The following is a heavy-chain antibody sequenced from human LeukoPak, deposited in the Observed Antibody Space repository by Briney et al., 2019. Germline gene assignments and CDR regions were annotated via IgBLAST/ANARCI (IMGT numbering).Heavy chain of an antibody. D-gene: IGHD1-26*01. V-gene: IGHV1-24*01. J-gene: IGHJ4*02. CDR3: ARLGGSFQINGFDY. Sequence: ASVKVSCKVSGYTLTELSMHWVRQAPGKGLEWMGGFDPEDGETIYAQKFQGRVTMTEDTSTDTAYMELSSVTAADTAGYYCARLGGSFQINGFDYWGQGTLVTVSS. CDR1: GYTLTELS. CDR2: FDPEDGET.